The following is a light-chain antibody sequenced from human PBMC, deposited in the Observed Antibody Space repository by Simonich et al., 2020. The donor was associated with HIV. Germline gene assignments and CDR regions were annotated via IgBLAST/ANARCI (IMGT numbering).Light chain of an antibody. CDR3: QQYGSSPPYT. V-gene: IGKV3-20*01. CDR1: QSVSSSY. Sequence: EIVLTQSPGTLSLSPGERATLSYRASQSVSSSYLAWYQQKSGQSPRLLIYGASNRATGIPDRFSGSGSGTDFTLTISRLEPEDFAVYYCQQYGSSPPYTFGQGTKLEIK. CDR2: GAS. J-gene: IGKJ2*01.